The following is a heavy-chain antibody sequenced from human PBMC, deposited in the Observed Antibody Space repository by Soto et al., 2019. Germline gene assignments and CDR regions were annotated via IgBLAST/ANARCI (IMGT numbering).Heavy chain of an antibody. CDR2: INHSGST. Sequence: QVQLQQWGAGLLKPSETLSLTCAVYGGSFSGYYWSWIRQPPGKGLEWIGEINHSGSTNYNPSLKSVVTLSVDTSKTHFSLQLRSVTAADTAVYYCASPEDTDDYYGMDVWGQGTTVTVSS. CDR1: GGSFSGYY. D-gene: IGHD5-18*01. CDR3: ASPEDTDDYYGMDV. J-gene: IGHJ6*02. V-gene: IGHV4-34*01.